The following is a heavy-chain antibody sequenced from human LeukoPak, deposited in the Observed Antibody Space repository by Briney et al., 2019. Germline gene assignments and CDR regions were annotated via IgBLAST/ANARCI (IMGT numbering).Heavy chain of an antibody. CDR1: GFTVSSNY. CDR2: IYSGGST. CDR3: ARDKWEPPKYYYYGMDV. V-gene: IGHV3-66*01. Sequence: GGSLRLSCAASGFTVSSNYMSWVRQAPGKGLEWVSVIYSGGSTYYADSVKGRFTISRDNSKNTLNLQMNSLRAEDTAVYYCARDKWEPPKYYYYGMDVWGQGTTVTVSS. D-gene: IGHD1-26*01. J-gene: IGHJ6*02.